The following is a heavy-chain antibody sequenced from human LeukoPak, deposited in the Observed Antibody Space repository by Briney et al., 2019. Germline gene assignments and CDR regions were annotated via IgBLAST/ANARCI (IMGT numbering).Heavy chain of an antibody. CDR3: ARGRRQRGWGIWIDAFDI. Sequence: TGGSLRLSCAASGFTFSSYGMHWVRQAPGKGLEWVAFIRYDGSNKYYADSVKGRFTISRDNSKNTLYLQMNSLRAEDTAVYYCARGRRQRGWGIWIDAFDIWGQGTMVTVSS. V-gene: IGHV3-30*02. CDR2: IRYDGSNK. J-gene: IGHJ3*02. CDR1: GFTFSSYG. D-gene: IGHD2/OR15-2a*01.